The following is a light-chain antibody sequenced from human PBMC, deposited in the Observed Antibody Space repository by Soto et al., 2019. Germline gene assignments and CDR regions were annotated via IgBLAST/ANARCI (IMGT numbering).Light chain of an antibody. V-gene: IGKV3-20*01. CDR3: QQCGRSPWT. CDR1: QSVASTY. Sequence: EIVLTQSPGTLSLSPGESATLSCRASQSVASTYLAWYQQKPGQAPRLLIYGASSRATGIPDRFSGSGSGTDFTLTISRLEPEDFVVYYCQQCGRSPWTFGQGTKLDI. CDR2: GAS. J-gene: IGKJ1*01.